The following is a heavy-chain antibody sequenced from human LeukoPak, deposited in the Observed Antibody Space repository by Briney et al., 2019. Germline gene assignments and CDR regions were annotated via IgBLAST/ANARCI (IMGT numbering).Heavy chain of an antibody. J-gene: IGHJ5*02. V-gene: IGHV1-24*01. D-gene: IGHD2-21*02. Sequence: ASVKVSCKVSGYTLTELSMHWVRQAPGKGREWMGGFDPEDGETIYAQKFQGRVTMTRDTSTSTVYMELSSLRSEDTAVYYCAREGVGLAYCGGDCSNWFDPWGQGTLVTVSS. CDR2: FDPEDGET. CDR1: GYTLTELS. CDR3: AREGVGLAYCGGDCSNWFDP.